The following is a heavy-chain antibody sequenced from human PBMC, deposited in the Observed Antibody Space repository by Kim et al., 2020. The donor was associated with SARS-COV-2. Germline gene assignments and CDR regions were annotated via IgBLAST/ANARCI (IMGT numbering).Heavy chain of an antibody. V-gene: IGHV4-59*08. D-gene: IGHD3-22*01. J-gene: IGHJ4*02. Sequence: SETLSLTCTVSGGSISTFFWSWIRQPPGQGLEWLGYIYHKTGSIKYNSSLKSRVTISLDTSNNQFSLKLTSVTAADTAVYYCARHIPYDSDNYFAYLDSWGPGTLVTVSP. CDR3: ARHIPYDSDNYFAYLDS. CDR2: IYHKTGSI. CDR1: GGSISTFF.